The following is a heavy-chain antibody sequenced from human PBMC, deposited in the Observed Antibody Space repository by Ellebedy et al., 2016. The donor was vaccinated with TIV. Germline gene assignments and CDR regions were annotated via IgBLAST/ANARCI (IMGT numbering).Heavy chain of an antibody. Sequence: GESLKISCAASRFSFSSYWMTWVRQAPGRGLEWVANINQDGSEKFYVDSVNGRSTVSRDNAKNSLYLHLNSLRAEDTAMYYCATDGSYGDYLSPTHAFVIWGQGTMVTVSS. J-gene: IGHJ3*02. CDR3: ATDGSYGDYLSPTHAFVI. CDR1: RFSFSSYW. D-gene: IGHD4-17*01. V-gene: IGHV3-7*01. CDR2: INQDGSEK.